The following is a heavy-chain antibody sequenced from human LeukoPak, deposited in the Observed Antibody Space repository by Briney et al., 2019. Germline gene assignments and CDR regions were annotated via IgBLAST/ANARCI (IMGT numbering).Heavy chain of an antibody. CDR1: GFTFSSYA. CDR2: ISGSGGST. V-gene: IGHV3-23*01. CDR3: AKVVRKESSAKRNFDC. D-gene: IGHD6-25*01. Sequence: GGSLRLSCAASGFTFSSYAMSWVRQAPGKGLEWVSAISGSGGSTYYADSVKGRFTISRDNSKNTLYLQMNSLRAEDTAVYYCAKVVRKESSAKRNFDCWGQGTLVTVSS. J-gene: IGHJ4*02.